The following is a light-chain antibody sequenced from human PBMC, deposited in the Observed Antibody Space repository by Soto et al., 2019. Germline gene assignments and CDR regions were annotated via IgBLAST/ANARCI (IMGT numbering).Light chain of an antibody. CDR2: DVS. J-gene: IGLJ1*01. Sequence: QSALTQPASVSGSPGQSITISCTGTSSDDGGYNYVSWYQQHPGKAPKLMIYDVSNRPSGVSIRFSGSKSGNTASLLISGLQAEDEADYYCSSYTSSSTPYVFGTGTKVTVL. CDR3: SSYTSSSTPYV. V-gene: IGLV2-14*01. CDR1: SSDDGGYNY.